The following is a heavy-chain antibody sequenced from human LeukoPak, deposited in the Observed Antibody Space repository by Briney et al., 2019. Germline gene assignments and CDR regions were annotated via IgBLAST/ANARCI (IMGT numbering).Heavy chain of an antibody. Sequence: SETLSLTCAVSGYSISSGYYWGWIRQPPGKGLEWIGSIYHSGSTFYNPSLKSRVTISVDTSKNQFSAKLSSVTAADTAVYYCARQDSGYDPFDIWGQGTMVTVSS. J-gene: IGHJ3*02. D-gene: IGHD5-12*01. CDR1: GYSISSGYY. CDR3: ARQDSGYDPFDI. CDR2: IYHSGST. V-gene: IGHV4-38-2*01.